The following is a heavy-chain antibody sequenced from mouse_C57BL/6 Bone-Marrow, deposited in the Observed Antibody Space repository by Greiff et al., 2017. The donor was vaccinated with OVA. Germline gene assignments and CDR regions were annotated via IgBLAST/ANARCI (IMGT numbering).Heavy chain of an antibody. J-gene: IGHJ1*03. D-gene: IGHD2-4*01. CDR2: INPSNGGT. CDR3: ARWGYDYDTWYFDV. V-gene: IGHV1-53*01. Sequence: VQLQQPGTELVKPGASVKLSCKASGYTFTSYWMHWVKQRPGQGLEWIGNINPSNGGTNYNEKFKSKATLTVDKSSSTAYMQLSSLTSEDSAVYYCARWGYDYDTWYFDVWGTGTTVTVSS. CDR1: GYTFTSYW.